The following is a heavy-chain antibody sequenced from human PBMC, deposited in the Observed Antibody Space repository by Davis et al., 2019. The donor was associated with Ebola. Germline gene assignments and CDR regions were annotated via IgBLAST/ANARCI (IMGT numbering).Heavy chain of an antibody. CDR1: GYTFTGYY. Sequence: ASVKVSCKASGYTFTGYYMHWVRQAPGQGLEWMGWINPNSGGTNYAQKFQVRVTMTRDTSISTAYMELSRLRSDDTAVYYCARDRIVATIIYYNYGMDVWGQGTTVTVSS. CDR2: INPNSGGT. D-gene: IGHD5-12*01. J-gene: IGHJ6*02. V-gene: IGHV1-2*02. CDR3: ARDRIVATIIYYNYGMDV.